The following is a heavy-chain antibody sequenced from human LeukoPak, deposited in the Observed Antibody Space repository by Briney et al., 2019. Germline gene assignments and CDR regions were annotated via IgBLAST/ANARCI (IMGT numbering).Heavy chain of an antibody. V-gene: IGHV5-51*01. CDR2: IYPGDSDT. J-gene: IGHJ4*02. CDR3: ARWTTGFDF. D-gene: IGHD1-14*01. Sequence: GESLKISCHGSGYSFTSSWIGWVRQMPGKGLEWMGLIYPGDSDTRYSPSFQGQVTLSADTSISTAYLQWSSLKASDTAMYYCARWTTGFDFWGQGTLVTVSS. CDR1: GYSFTSSW.